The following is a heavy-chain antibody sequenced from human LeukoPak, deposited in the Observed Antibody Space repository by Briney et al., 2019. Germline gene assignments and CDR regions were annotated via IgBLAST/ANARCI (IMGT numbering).Heavy chain of an antibody. CDR2: IYHSGST. D-gene: IGHD3-10*01. J-gene: IGHJ3*02. Sequence: SQTLSLTCAVSGGSISSGGYSWSWIRQPPGKGLEWIGYIYHSGSTYYNPSLKSRVTISVGRSKNQFSLKLSSVTAADTAVYYCARGYYGSGDAFDIWGQGTMVTVSS. CDR1: GGSISSGGYS. CDR3: ARGYYGSGDAFDI. V-gene: IGHV4-30-2*01.